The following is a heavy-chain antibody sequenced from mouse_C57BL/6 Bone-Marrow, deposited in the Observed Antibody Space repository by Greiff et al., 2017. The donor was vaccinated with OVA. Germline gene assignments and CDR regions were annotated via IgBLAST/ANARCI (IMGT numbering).Heavy chain of an antibody. D-gene: IGHD2-4*01. J-gene: IGHJ2*01. CDR1: GFTFSSYG. CDR2: ISSGGSYT. CDR3: ARHPDYDYDGYYFDY. V-gene: IGHV5-6*01. Sequence: EVQGVESGGDLVKPGGSLKLSCAASGFTFSSYGMSWVRQTPDKRLEWVATISSGGSYTYYPDSVKGRFTISRDNAKNTLYLQMSSLKSEDTAMYYCARHPDYDYDGYYFDYWGQGTTLTVSS.